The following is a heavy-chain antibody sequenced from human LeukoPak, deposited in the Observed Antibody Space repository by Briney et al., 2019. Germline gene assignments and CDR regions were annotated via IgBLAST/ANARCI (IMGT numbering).Heavy chain of an antibody. CDR3: ARALLPTIYYYMDV. Sequence: GGSLRLSCAASGFTVSSNYMSWVRQAPGKGLKWFSVIYSGGSTYYADSVKGRFTISRDNSKNTLYLQMNSLRAEDTAVYYCARALLPTIYYYMDVWGKGTTVTVSS. J-gene: IGHJ6*03. CDR1: GFTVSSNY. CDR2: IYSGGST. D-gene: IGHD5-12*01. V-gene: IGHV3-53*01.